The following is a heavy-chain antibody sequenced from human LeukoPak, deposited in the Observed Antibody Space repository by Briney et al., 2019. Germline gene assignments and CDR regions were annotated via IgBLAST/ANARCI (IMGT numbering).Heavy chain of an antibody. CDR2: IYHSGST. D-gene: IGHD2-8*01. Sequence: SETLSLTCAVSGYSISSGYYWGWIRQPPGKGLEWIGSIYHSGSTYYNPSLKSRVTISVDTSKNQFSLKLSSVTAADTAVYYCATGYCTNGVCPGANYYYYYMDVWGKGTTVTVSS. V-gene: IGHV4-38-2*01. CDR3: ATGYCTNGVCPGANYYYYYMDV. CDR1: GYSISSGYY. J-gene: IGHJ6*03.